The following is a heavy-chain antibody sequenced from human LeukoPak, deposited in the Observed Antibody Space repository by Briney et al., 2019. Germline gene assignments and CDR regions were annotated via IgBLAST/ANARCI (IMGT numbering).Heavy chain of an antibody. D-gene: IGHD6-13*01. CDR1: GFTFTDYY. J-gene: IGHJ4*02. V-gene: IGHV3-11*01. Sequence: GGSLRLSCAASGFTFTDYYMSWIRQAPGKGLERLSYISSSGSTIFYADSVKGRFTISRDNAKNSLYLQMDSLIAEDTAVYYCARRLTSSSWYGIHYWGQGTLVTVSS. CDR3: ARRLTSSSWYGIHY. CDR2: ISSSGSTI.